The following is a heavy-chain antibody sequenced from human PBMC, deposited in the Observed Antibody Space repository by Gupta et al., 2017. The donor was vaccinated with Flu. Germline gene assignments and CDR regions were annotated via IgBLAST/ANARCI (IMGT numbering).Heavy chain of an antibody. Sequence: QLQLQESGPGLVKPSETLSVTCTVSGGSISSSRHHWGWIRQPPGKGLEWIGSIDYSGTIYRNPSLKSRVTTYIDTSKNQFSLKLTSVTAADTAIYDCMRSNIYYYDIDVWGQGTTVTVSS. CDR3: MRSNIYYYDIDV. CDR2: IDYSGTI. D-gene: IGHD2-21*01. J-gene: IGHJ6*02. CDR1: GGSISSSRHH. V-gene: IGHV4-39*01.